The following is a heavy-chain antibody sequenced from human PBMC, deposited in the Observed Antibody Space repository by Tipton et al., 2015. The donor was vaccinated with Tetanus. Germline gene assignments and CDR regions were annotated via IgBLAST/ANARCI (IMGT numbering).Heavy chain of an antibody. Sequence: TLSLTCAVSGGSISSSNWWSWVRQPPGKGLEWIEEIYHSGSTNYNPSLKSRVTISVDKSKNQFSRKLSSVTAADTAVYYCARVGGSYSTVLLFDYWGQGTLVTVSS. J-gene: IGHJ4*02. CDR1: GGSISSSNW. V-gene: IGHV4-4*02. D-gene: IGHD1-26*01. CDR2: IYHSGST. CDR3: ARVGGSYSTVLLFDY.